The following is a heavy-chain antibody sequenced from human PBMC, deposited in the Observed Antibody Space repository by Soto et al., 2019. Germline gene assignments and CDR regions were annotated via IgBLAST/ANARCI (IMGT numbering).Heavy chain of an antibody. CDR3: ARHVVESLSFGERVYHFDY. J-gene: IGHJ4*01. CDR2: FYYTGIT. Sequence: PSETLSLTCTVSGGSISNYYWSWIRQPPGKGLEWIGYFYYTGITNYNPSLKSRISMSVDTSKNQFSLKLSSVTAADTAVYYCARHVVESLSFGERVYHFDYWGHGTLVTVSS. CDR1: GGSISNYY. V-gene: IGHV4-59*08. D-gene: IGHD3-10*01.